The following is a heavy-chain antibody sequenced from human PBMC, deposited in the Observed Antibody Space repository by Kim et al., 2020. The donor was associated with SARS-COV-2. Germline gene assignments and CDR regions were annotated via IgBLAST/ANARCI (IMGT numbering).Heavy chain of an antibody. V-gene: IGHV3-74*01. CDR3: ARGGSYDSGKDPVFDP. CDR1: GFTLRTYW. J-gene: IGHJ5*02. Sequence: GGSLRLSCAASGFTLRTYWMHWVRQVPGKGLIWVARINSDGSRKSYVGAVKGRLTISRENGKNTLYLQMNNLTVEDTGVYYCARGGSYDSGKDPVFDPWGKGTLVTVSS. D-gene: IGHD3-10*01. CDR2: INSDGSRK.